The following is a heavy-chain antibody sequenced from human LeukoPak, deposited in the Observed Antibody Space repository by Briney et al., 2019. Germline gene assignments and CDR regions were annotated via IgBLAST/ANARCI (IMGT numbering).Heavy chain of an antibody. V-gene: IGHV4-34*01. CDR2: INHSGST. J-gene: IGHJ6*02. CDR1: GGSFSGYY. D-gene: IGHD3-22*01. Sequence: SETLSLTCAVYGGSFSGYYWSWIRQPPGKGLEWIGEINHSGSTNYNPSLKSRVTISVDTSKNQSSLKLSSVTAADTAVYYCASRIDGYDSSGYDYYYYYGMDVWGQGTTVTVSS. CDR3: ASRIDGYDSSGYDYYYYYGMDV.